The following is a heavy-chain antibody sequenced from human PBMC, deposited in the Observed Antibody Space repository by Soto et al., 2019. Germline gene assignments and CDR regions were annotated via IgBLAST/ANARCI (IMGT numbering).Heavy chain of an antibody. CDR3: ARELYDFWSGYYTYYYGMDV. Sequence: PGGSLRLSCAASGFTSSSYAMHWVRQAPGKGLEWVAVISYDGSNKYYADSVKGRFTISRDNSKNTLYLQMNSLRAEDTAVYYCARELYDFWSGYYTYYYGMDVWGQGTMVTVSS. V-gene: IGHV3-30-3*01. J-gene: IGHJ6*02. CDR1: GFTSSSYA. D-gene: IGHD3-3*01. CDR2: ISYDGSNK.